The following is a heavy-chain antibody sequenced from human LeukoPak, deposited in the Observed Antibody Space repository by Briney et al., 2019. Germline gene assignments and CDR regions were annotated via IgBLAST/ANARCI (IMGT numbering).Heavy chain of an antibody. CDR1: GFTFSSYA. CDR2: ISGSGGST. V-gene: IGHV3-23*01. D-gene: IGHD6-13*01. J-gene: IGHJ4*02. Sequence: GGSLRLSCAASGFTFSSYAMSWVRQAPGKGLEWVSAISGSGGSTYYADSVKGRFTISRDNSKNTLYLQMNSLRAEDTAVYYCAKGVTGYSSSSRFDYWGQGTLVTVSS. CDR3: AKGVTGYSSSSRFDY.